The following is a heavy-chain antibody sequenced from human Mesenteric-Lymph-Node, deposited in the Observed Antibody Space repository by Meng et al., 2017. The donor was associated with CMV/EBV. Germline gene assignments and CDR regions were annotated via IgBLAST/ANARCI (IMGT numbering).Heavy chain of an antibody. CDR3: ARVSGWFDP. D-gene: IGHD6-25*01. V-gene: IGHV4-61*01. Sequence: LTCAVSSGSVSSASYYWTWIRQPPGKGLEWIGYIYYRGTTNSNPSLKSRVSISIDTSKNQFSLKLSSVTAADTAVYYCARVSGWFDPWGQGTLVTVSS. J-gene: IGHJ5*02. CDR1: SGSVSSASYY. CDR2: IYYRGTT.